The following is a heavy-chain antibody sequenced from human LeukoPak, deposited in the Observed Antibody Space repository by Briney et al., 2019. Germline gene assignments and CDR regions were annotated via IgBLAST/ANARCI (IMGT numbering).Heavy chain of an antibody. J-gene: IGHJ4*02. D-gene: IGHD1-26*01. CDR3: AEPPGLVGVGDY. CDR1: GFTFSNNV. V-gene: IGHV3-23*01. Sequence: GGSLRLSCEASGFTFSNNVMTWVRQVPGKGLEWVSYISANGDVTYYADSVKGRFTISRDNSNNTLYLQMNSLRAEDAAVYFCAEPPGLVGVGDYWGQGTLVTVSS. CDR2: ISANGDVT.